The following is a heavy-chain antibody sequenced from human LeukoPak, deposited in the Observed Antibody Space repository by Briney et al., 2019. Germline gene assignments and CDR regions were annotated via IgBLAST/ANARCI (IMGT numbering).Heavy chain of an antibody. J-gene: IGHJ4*02. CDR3: AREMTTNYFDY. D-gene: IGHD4-17*01. CDR1: GFSFSSYA. CDR2: ISYDGTNQ. Sequence: GGSLRLSCAASGFSFSSYAMHWVRQAPGKGLEWVAVISYDGTNQYYADSVKGRFTISRDNSKNTLYLQMNSLRAEDTAVYYCAREMTTNYFDYWGQGTLVTVSS. V-gene: IGHV3-30-3*01.